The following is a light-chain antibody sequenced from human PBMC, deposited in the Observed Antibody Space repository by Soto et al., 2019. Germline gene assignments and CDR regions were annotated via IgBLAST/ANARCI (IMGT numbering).Light chain of an antibody. V-gene: IGKV3-15*01. CDR1: QTINSN. J-gene: IGKJ1*01. Sequence: EVVLTQSPATQSVSPGESATLSCRASQTINSNLAWYQQKPGQAPRILIYGASTRATGIPARFSGSGSGTELTLTISRLQSEDFAVYYCQQHNNWPWTXGQGTKVDIK. CDR3: QQHNNWPWT. CDR2: GAS.